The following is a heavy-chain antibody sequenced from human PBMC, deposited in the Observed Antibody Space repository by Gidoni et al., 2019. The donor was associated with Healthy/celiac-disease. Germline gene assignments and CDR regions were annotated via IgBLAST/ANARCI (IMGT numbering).Heavy chain of an antibody. D-gene: IGHD3-10*01. CDR1: GYTFTSYG. V-gene: IGHV1-18*01. J-gene: IGHJ4*02. CDR2: ISAYNGNT. Sequence: QVQLVQSGAEVKKPGASVKVSCKASGYTFTSYGISWVQQAPGQGLEWMGWISAYNGNTNHAQKLQGRVTMTTDTSTSTAYRELRSLRSDDTAVYYCARDRGGWFGELPLDYWGQGTLVTVSS. CDR3: ARDRGGWFGELPLDY.